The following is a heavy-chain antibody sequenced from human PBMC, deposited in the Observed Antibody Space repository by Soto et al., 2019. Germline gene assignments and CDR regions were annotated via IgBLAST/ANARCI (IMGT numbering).Heavy chain of an antibody. D-gene: IGHD6-19*01. CDR1: GFTFSSYS. J-gene: IGHJ5*02. Sequence: EVQLVESGGCLVQPGGSLRLSCAASGFTFSSYSMNWVRQAPGKGLEWVSYISSSSSTIYYADSVKGRFTISRDNAKNSLYLQMNSLRAEDTAVYYCAREGSSGGNGRNWFDPWGQGTLVTVSS. CDR3: AREGSSGGNGRNWFDP. CDR2: ISSSSSTI. V-gene: IGHV3-48*01.